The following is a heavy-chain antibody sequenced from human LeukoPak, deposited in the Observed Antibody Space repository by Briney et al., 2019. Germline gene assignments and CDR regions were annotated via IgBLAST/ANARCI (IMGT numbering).Heavy chain of an antibody. Sequence: GESLKISCKGSGSNFTSYWIGWVRQMPGKGLEWMGIIYPGDSDTRYSPSFQGQVTISADKSISTASLQWSSLKASDTARSCCARRGGSLNYFNYWGQGTLVTVFS. V-gene: IGHV5-51*01. CDR3: ARRGGSLNYFNY. CDR1: GSNFTSYW. J-gene: IGHJ4*02. CDR2: IYPGDSDT. D-gene: IGHD2-15*01.